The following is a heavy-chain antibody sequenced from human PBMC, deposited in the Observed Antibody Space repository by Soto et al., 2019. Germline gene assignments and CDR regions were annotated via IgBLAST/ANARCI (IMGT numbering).Heavy chain of an antibody. CDR1: GFTFSSYS. V-gene: IGHV3-48*01. Sequence: GGSLRLSCAASGFTFSSYSMNWVRQAPGKGLEWVSYISSSSSTIYYADSVKGRFTISRDNAKNSLYLQMNSLRAEDTAEYYCARGSHLDCGGDCYPPNWFDPWGQGTLVTVSS. J-gene: IGHJ5*02. CDR2: ISSSSSTI. D-gene: IGHD2-21*01. CDR3: ARGSHLDCGGDCYPPNWFDP.